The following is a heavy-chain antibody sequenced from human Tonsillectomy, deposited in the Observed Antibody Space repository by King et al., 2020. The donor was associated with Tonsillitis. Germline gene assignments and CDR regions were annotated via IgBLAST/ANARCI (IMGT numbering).Heavy chain of an antibody. J-gene: IGHJ4*02. D-gene: IGHD3-22*01. CDR3: ARGDIAHYYDSSGYYFDY. V-gene: IGHV1-18*01. Sequence: VQLVQSGAEVKKPGASVKVSCKASGYTFTSYGISWVRQAPGQGLEWMGWNSAYNGNTNYAQKLQGRVTMTTDTSTSTAYMELRSLRSDDTAVYYCARGDIAHYYDSSGYYFDYWGQGTLVTVSS. CDR1: GYTFTSYG. CDR2: NSAYNGNT.